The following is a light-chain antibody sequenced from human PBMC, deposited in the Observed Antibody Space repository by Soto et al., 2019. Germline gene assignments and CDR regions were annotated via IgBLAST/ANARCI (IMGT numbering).Light chain of an antibody. CDR3: SSFAGGGNPVL. V-gene: IGLV2-8*01. J-gene: IGLJ2*01. CDR1: SSDVGGYNY. CDR2: EVT. Sequence: QSALTQPPSASGSLGQSVTISCTGTSSDVGGYNYVSWHQQHPGKAPKVMIYEVTKRPPGVPERFSGSKSGNTASLTVSGLQAEDEADYYCSSFAGGGNPVLLGGGTKL.